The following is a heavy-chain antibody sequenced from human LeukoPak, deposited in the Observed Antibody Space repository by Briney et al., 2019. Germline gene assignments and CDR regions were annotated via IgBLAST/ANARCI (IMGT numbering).Heavy chain of an antibody. D-gene: IGHD4-17*01. CDR1: GGSIRGYY. CDR2: IYYSGNT. Sequence: PSETLSLTCTVSGGSIRGYYWTWIRQPPGKGLEWIGFIYYSGNTNYNPSLKSRVTISVDTSKNQFSLKLTSVTAADRAVYYCAREKESIDYGDSRISWYFDLWGRGTLVTVSS. J-gene: IGHJ2*01. CDR3: AREKESIDYGDSRISWYFDL. V-gene: IGHV4-59*01.